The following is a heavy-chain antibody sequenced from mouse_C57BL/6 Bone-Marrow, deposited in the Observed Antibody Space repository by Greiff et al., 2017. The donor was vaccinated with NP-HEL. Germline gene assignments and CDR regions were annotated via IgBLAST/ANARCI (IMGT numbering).Heavy chain of an antibody. CDR3: TGSSHWYFDV. CDR1: GFNIKDDY. J-gene: IGHJ1*03. Sequence: VQLQQSGAELVRPGASVKLSCTASGFNIKDDYMHWVKQRPEQGLEWIGWIDPENGDTEYASKFQGKATITADTSSNTAYLQLSSLTSEDTAVYYCTGSSHWYFDVWGTGTTGTVAS. CDR2: IDPENGDT. D-gene: IGHD1-1*01. V-gene: IGHV14-4*01.